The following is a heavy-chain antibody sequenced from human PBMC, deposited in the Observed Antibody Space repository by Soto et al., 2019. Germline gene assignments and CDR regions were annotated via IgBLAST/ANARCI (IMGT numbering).Heavy chain of an antibody. CDR1: GFTFSSYW. D-gene: IGHD3-10*01. CDR3: TRSDYYGSGSYIYYYGMDV. Sequence: EVQLVESGGGLVQPGGSVRLSCAASGFTFSSYWMHWVRQAPGKGLVWVSRISNDGSSTSYADSVKGRFTISRDNAKNTLYLQMNSLRAEDTAVYYCTRSDYYGSGSYIYYYGMDVW. V-gene: IGHV3-74*01. CDR2: ISNDGSST. J-gene: IGHJ6*01.